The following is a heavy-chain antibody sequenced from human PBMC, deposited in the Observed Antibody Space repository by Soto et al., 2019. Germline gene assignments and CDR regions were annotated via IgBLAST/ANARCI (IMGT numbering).Heavy chain of an antibody. CDR2: IIPIFGTT. J-gene: IGHJ4*02. V-gene: IGHV1-69*01. D-gene: IGHD1-26*01. CDR1: GGTFSTYA. CDR3: ARGVGAYYVDY. Sequence: QVQLVQSGAEVKKPGSSVKVSCKASGGTFSTYAITWVRQAPGQGLEWLGGIIPIFGTTDYARKFQGRVTITAAESTSTVFIELRSLTSEDTAVYYCARGVGAYYVDYWGQGTLVTVSS.